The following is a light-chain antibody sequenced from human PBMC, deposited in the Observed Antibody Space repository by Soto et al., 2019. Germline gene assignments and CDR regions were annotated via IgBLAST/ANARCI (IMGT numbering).Light chain of an antibody. CDR3: QVGDGSGDHEVV. Sequence: SYELTQPPSVSVAPGQTARISCGGNNIGRKSVHWYQQKPGQAPVLVVYDNTDRPSGIPERFSGSNSGNTATLTITRVDAGDGADYYCQVGDGSGDHEVVFGGGTKLTVL. J-gene: IGLJ2*01. V-gene: IGLV3-21*02. CDR1: NIGRKS. CDR2: DNT.